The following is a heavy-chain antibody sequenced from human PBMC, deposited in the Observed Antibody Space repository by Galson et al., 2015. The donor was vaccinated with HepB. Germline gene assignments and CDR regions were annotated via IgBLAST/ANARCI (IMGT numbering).Heavy chain of an antibody. D-gene: IGHD6-19*01. V-gene: IGHV4-4*07. J-gene: IGHJ4*02. CDR1: GGSVSSHY. CDR2: IYNSGTT. Sequence: SETLSLTCAISGGSVSSHYWSWIRQPAERGLEWIGCIYNSGTTTYNPSLESRVTVSIDTSKSQFSLKLTSVTAADAAVYYCASVAGAGHFDSWSQGTLVTVSS. CDR3: ASVAGAGHFDS.